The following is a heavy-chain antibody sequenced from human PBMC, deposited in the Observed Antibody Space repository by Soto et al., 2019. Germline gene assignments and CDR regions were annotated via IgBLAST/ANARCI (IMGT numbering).Heavy chain of an antibody. CDR2: ISSNGGST. Sequence: PGGSLRLSCAASGFTFSTYGMHWVRQAPGKGLEHVSAISSNGGSTYYADSVKGRFTISRDNSKNTLYLQMSSLRAEDTAVYYCVKAGARYYYDSSGYPPFDYWGQGTLVTVSS. CDR1: GFTFSTYG. D-gene: IGHD3-22*01. CDR3: VKAGARYYYDSSGYPPFDY. J-gene: IGHJ4*02. V-gene: IGHV3-64D*06.